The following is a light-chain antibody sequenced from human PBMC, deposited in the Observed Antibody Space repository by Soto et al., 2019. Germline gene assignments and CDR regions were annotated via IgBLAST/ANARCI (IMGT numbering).Light chain of an antibody. CDR3: QQYGALPPT. CDR2: GAS. Sequence: EIVLTQFPGALSLSPGERVTLSCRASQTVSNTYLAWYQQKSGQAPKFLIYGASNRATGIPDRFSGSGSGTDFTLTLSRLEPEDFAVYYCQQYGALPPTFGGGNKVEIK. J-gene: IGKJ4*01. CDR1: QTVSNTY. V-gene: IGKV3-20*01.